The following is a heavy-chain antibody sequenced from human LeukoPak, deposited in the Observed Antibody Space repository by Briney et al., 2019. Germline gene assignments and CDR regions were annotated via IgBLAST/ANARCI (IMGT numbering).Heavy chain of an antibody. Sequence: ETLSLTCTVSGGSISSYYWSWIRQPPGKGLERIGYIYYSGSTNYNPSLKSRVTISVDTSKNQFSLKLSSVTAADTAVYYCATGGPRLDYYDSSGYYGLGAFDIWGQGTMVTVSS. CDR2: IYYSGST. J-gene: IGHJ3*02. D-gene: IGHD3-22*01. CDR1: GGSISSYY. V-gene: IGHV4-59*01. CDR3: ATGGPRLDYYDSSGYYGLGAFDI.